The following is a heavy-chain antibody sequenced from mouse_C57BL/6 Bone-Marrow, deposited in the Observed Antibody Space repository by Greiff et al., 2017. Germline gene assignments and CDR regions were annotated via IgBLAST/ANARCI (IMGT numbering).Heavy chain of an antibody. D-gene: IGHD1-1*01. CDR3: ARDYGYCDY. J-gene: IGHJ2*01. Sequence: EVKLQESGPGLVKPSQSLSLTCSVTGYSITSGYYWNWIRQFPGNKLEWMGYISYDGSNNYNPSLKNRISITRDTSKNQFFLKLNSVTTEDTATYYCARDYGYCDYWGQGTTLTVSS. V-gene: IGHV3-6*01. CDR1: GYSITSGYY. CDR2: ISYDGSN.